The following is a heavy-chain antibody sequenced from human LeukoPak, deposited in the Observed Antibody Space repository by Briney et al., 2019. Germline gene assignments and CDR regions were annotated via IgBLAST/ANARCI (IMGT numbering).Heavy chain of an antibody. CDR1: GFTFSSYA. J-gene: IGHJ4*02. CDR2: ISSSSSYI. CDR3: ARTGMATDLDY. D-gene: IGHD5-24*01. Sequence: GGSLRLSCAASGFTFSSYAMHWVRQAPGKGLEWVSSISSSSSYIYYADSVKGRFTISRDNAKNSLYLQMNSLRAEDTAVYYCARTGMATDLDYWGQGTLVTVSS. V-gene: IGHV3-21*01.